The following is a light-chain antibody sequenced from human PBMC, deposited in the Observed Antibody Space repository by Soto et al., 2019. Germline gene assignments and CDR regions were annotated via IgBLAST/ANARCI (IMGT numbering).Light chain of an antibody. Sequence: EIVLTQSPGTLSLSPGERATLSCRASQSVSSSLLAWYKQKPGQAPRLLIYGASTRATGIPDRFSGSGSGTDFTLTISRLEPEDFAVYYCQQYDSSPWTFGQGTKVEVK. CDR1: QSVSSSL. J-gene: IGKJ1*01. CDR3: QQYDSSPWT. V-gene: IGKV3-20*01. CDR2: GAS.